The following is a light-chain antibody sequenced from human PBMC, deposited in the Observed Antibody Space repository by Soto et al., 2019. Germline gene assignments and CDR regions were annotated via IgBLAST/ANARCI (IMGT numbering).Light chain of an antibody. Sequence: DIQMTQSPSAMSASVGDRVTITCRASQGIGNYLAWFQPKTGKXXQXXIYAASSLQSGVPSRFSASRSGTEVTLTISSLQPEDRTVYDGLQHNSYPFTFGQGTRLEI. CDR2: AAS. CDR1: QGIGNY. J-gene: IGKJ5*01. CDR3: LQHNSYPFT. V-gene: IGKV1-17*03.